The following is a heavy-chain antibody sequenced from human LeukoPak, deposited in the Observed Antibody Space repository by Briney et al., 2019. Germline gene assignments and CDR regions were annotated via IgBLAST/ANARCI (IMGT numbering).Heavy chain of an antibody. D-gene: IGHD2-21*02. CDR3: ARDLGSMVVTASIFDY. Sequence: ASVKVSCKASGYTFNNYDIKWVRQATGQGLEWMGWINPNSGKTGYAQKLQGRVTMTTDTSTSTAYMELRSMRSDDTAVYYCARDLGSMVVTASIFDYWGQGTLVTVSS. CDR2: INPNSGKT. J-gene: IGHJ4*02. V-gene: IGHV1-8*01. CDR1: GYTFNNYD.